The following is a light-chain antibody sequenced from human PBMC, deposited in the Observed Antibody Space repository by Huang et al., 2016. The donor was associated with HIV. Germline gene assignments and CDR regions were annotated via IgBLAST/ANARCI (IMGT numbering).Light chain of an antibody. J-gene: IGKJ2*01. CDR3: QQYNSYPYT. CDR1: QSISSW. Sequence: DIQMTQSPSTLSASVGDRVTITCRPSQSISSWLAWYQQKPGKAPKLLIYDASTLESGLPSRFSCSGSGTEFALTISSLQPDDFTTYYCQQYNSYPYTFGQGTKLEIK. CDR2: DAS. V-gene: IGKV1-5*01.